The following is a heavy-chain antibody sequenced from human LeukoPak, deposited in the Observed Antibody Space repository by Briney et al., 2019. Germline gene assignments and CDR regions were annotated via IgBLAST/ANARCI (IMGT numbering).Heavy chain of an antibody. Sequence: SETLSLTCAVYGGSFSGYYWSWIRQPPGKGLGWIGEINHSGSTNYNPSLKSRVTISVDTSKNQFSLKLSSVTAADTAVYYCASSRVRGGIASYWGQGTLVTVSS. CDR2: INHSGST. CDR1: GGSFSGYY. CDR3: ASSRVRGGIASY. V-gene: IGHV4-34*01. D-gene: IGHD6-13*01. J-gene: IGHJ4*02.